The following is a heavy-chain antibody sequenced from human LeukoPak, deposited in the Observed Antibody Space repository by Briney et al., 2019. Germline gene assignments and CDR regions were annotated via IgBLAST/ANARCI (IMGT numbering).Heavy chain of an antibody. J-gene: IGHJ6*02. CDR1: GGTFSSYA. CDR2: IVPIFGTA. D-gene: IGHD3-9*01. Sequence: SVKVSCKASGGTFSSYAISWVRQAPGQGLEWTGGIVPIFGTANYAQKFQGRVTITADESTSTAYMELSSLRSEDTAVYYCARIPKDILTGYPRHYGMDVWGQGTTVTVSS. V-gene: IGHV1-69*13. CDR3: ARIPKDILTGYPRHYGMDV.